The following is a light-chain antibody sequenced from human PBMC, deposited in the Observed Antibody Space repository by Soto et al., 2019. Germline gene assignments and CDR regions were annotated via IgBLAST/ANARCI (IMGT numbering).Light chain of an antibody. V-gene: IGKV3-20*01. CDR2: GAS. CDR3: QQYGST. Sequence: IVMTQSPPTLPVPPGDGASLSCRASQSISSNLAWYQQKPGQGPRLLIYGASSRATGTPDRFSGSGSGTDFTLTISRLEPEDFAVYYCQQYGSTFGQGTKVDIK. J-gene: IGKJ1*01. CDR1: QSISSN.